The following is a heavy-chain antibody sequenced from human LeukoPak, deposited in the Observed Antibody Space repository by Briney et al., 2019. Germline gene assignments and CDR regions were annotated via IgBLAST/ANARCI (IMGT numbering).Heavy chain of an antibody. CDR2: IGTSGRPI. V-gene: IGHV3-48*03. CDR3: AKDSTSGRFLEWLLAGGGDY. D-gene: IGHD3-3*01. CDR1: GFTFSSYE. Sequence: PGGSLRLSCAASGFTFSSYEMTWVRQAPGKGLEWLSVIGTSGRPIYYADSVKDRFTISRDNSKNTLYLQVNSLRAEDTAVYYCAKDSTSGRFLEWLLAGGGDYWGQGTLVTVSS. J-gene: IGHJ4*02.